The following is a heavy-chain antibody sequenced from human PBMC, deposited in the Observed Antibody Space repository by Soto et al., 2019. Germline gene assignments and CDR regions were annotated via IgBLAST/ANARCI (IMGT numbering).Heavy chain of an antibody. CDR1: GYTFTNYG. Sequence: GASVKVSCTASGYTFTNYGITWVRQAPGQGLEWMGWISPYNAYANYAQSLQGRVAMTADTSASIAYMELRSLRSDDTAVYYCARWDCSSTSCRANAFDIWGQGTMVTVSS. CDR2: ISPYNAYA. CDR3: ARWDCSSTSCRANAFDI. J-gene: IGHJ3*02. D-gene: IGHD2-2*01. V-gene: IGHV1-18*01.